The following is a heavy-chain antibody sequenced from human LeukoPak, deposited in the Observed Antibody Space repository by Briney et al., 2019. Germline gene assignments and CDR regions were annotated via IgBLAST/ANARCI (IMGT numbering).Heavy chain of an antibody. D-gene: IGHD6-6*01. J-gene: IGHJ4*02. CDR2: IYYSAST. CDR1: GGSISSYY. CDR3: ARHDIEYSSSSGDY. Sequence: PSETLSLTCTVSGGSISSYYWSWIRQPPGKGLEWIGYIYYSASTNYNPSLKSRVTISVDTSKNQFSLKLSSVTAADTAVYYCARHDIEYSSSSGDYWGQGTLVTASS. V-gene: IGHV4-59*08.